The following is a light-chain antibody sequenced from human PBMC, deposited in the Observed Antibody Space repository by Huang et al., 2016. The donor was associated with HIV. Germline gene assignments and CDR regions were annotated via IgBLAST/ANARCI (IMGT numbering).Light chain of an antibody. CDR3: QQRATWLIT. V-gene: IGKV3-11*01. Sequence: EIVLTQSPATLSLSPGERATLSCRASQSVSTYLAWYQQKPGQAPRLLIYNASHRATGIPASFSGSGSGTDFTLTISSLEPEDFAVYYCQQRATWLITFGQGTRLEIK. CDR1: QSVSTY. J-gene: IGKJ5*01. CDR2: NAS.